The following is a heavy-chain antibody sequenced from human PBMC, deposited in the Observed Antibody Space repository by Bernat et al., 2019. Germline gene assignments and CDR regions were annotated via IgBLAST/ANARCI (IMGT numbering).Heavy chain of an antibody. V-gene: IGHV4-31*03. CDR3: AREKKYYDSSGDWFDP. J-gene: IGHJ5*02. Sequence: QVQLQESGPGLVKPSQTLSLTCTVSGGSISSGGYYWSWIRQHPGKGLEWIGYIYYSGNTYYNPSLKSRVTISVDTSKNQFSLKLSSVTAADTAVYYCAREKKYYDSSGDWFDPWGQGTLVTVSS. CDR2: IYYSGNT. D-gene: IGHD3-22*01. CDR1: GGSISSGGYY.